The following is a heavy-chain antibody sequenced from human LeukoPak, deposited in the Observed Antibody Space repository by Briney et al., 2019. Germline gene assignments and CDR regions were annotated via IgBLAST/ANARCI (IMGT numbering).Heavy chain of an antibody. D-gene: IGHD1-26*01. CDR2: ISYDGSNE. V-gene: IGHV3-30*04. Sequence: GGSLRLSCAASGFTFSSYVMHWVRQAPGKGLEWVAIISYDGSNEYYADSVKGRFTISRDNSKNTLYLQMNSLRAEDTAVYYCAISGGYWAWAHWGQGTLVTVSS. CDR1: GFTFSSYV. J-gene: IGHJ4*02. CDR3: AISGGYWAWAH.